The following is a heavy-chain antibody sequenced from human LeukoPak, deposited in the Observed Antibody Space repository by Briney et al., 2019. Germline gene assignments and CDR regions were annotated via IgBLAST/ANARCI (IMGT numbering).Heavy chain of an antibody. CDR1: GFTFSSYS. Sequence: GGSLRLSCAASGFTFSSYSMNWVRQAPGKGLEWVSSISSSSSYIYYADSVKGRFTISRDNAKNSLYLQMNSLRAEDTAVYYCARALATVKYSENDYWGQGTLVTVSS. D-gene: IGHD4-11*01. CDR2: ISSSSSYI. J-gene: IGHJ4*02. CDR3: ARALATVKYSENDY. V-gene: IGHV3-21*01.